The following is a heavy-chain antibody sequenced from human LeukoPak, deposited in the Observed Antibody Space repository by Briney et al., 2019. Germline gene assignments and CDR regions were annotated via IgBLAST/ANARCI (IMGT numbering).Heavy chain of an antibody. CDR2: IYTTGSP. Sequence: PSETLSLTCTVSGGSISSSNYYWTWIRQPAGKGLEWIGLIYTTGSPSTNPFLKSGATISVDTPTNQFSLKLTSVSAADTAVYYCARDRGITTARGVPSWFDPWGQGTLVTVSS. V-gene: IGHV4-61*02. J-gene: IGHJ5*02. CDR1: GGSISSSNYY. D-gene: IGHD3-10*01. CDR3: ARDRGITTARGVPSWFDP.